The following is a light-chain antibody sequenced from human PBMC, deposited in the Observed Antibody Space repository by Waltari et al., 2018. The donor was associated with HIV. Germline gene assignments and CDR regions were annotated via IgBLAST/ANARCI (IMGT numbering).Light chain of an antibody. CDR3: NSRDNSANVV. J-gene: IGLJ2*01. CDR1: SLRTFY. V-gene: IGLV3-19*01. Sequence: SSELTQDPAVSVALGQTVRITCRGDSLRTFYASWYQQKTGQAPVLVIYGKNNRPSGMPDRFSGSSSGNTASLTITGAQAEDEADYYCNSRDNSANVVFGGGTKLTVL. CDR2: GKN.